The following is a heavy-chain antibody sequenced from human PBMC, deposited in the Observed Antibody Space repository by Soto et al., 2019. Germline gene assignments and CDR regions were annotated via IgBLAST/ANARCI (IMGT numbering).Heavy chain of an antibody. Sequence: GGSLRLSCAASGFTFSSYGMHWVRQAPGKGLEWVAVISYDGSNKYYADSVKGRFTISRDNSKNTLYLQMNSLRAEDTAVYYCAKDHGGSSYYGMDVWGQGTTVTVSS. D-gene: IGHD2-15*01. V-gene: IGHV3-30*18. CDR3: AKDHGGSSYYGMDV. CDR2: ISYDGSNK. CDR1: GFTFSSYG. J-gene: IGHJ6*02.